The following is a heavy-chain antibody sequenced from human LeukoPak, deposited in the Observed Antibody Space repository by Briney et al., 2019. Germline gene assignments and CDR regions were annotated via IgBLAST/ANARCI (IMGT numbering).Heavy chain of an antibody. CDR3: ARGGVRGVIIFHYYYGMDV. D-gene: IGHD3-10*01. J-gene: IGHJ6*02. CDR1: GYTLTELS. CDR2: ISAYNGNT. Sequence: GASVKVSCKVSGYTLTELSMHWVRQAPGQGLEWMGWISAYNGNTNYAQKLQGRVTMTTDTSTSTAYMELSSLRSEDTAVYYCARGGVRGVIIFHYYYGMDVWGQGTTVTVSS. V-gene: IGHV1-18*01.